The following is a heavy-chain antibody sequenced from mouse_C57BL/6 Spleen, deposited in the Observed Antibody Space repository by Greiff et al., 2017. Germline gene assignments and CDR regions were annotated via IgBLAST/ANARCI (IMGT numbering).Heavy chain of an antibody. D-gene: IGHD2-5*01. CDR1: GYTFTDYE. CDR3: TRRYSNSYAMDY. J-gene: IGHJ4*01. CDR2: IDPETGGT. Sequence: ESGAELVRPGASVTLSCKASGYTFTDYEMHWVKQTPVHGLEWIGAIDPETGGTAYNQKFKGKAILTADKSSSTAYMELRSLTSEDSAVYYCTRRYSNSYAMDYWGQGTSVTVSS. V-gene: IGHV1-15*01.